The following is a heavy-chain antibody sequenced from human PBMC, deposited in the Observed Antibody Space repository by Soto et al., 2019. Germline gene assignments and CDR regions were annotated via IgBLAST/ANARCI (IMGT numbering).Heavy chain of an antibody. Sequence: EVQLVQSGSELKKARESLKISCKGSGYDFSGYWIGWVRQMPGKGLEWMGIIYPGDSQTRYSPSFQGQVTISADKSIRTASLQWSSLRASDTAIYYCARYNAPSLAGNWFDPWGQGTLVTVSS. V-gene: IGHV5-51*01. CDR2: IYPGDSQT. J-gene: IGHJ5*02. D-gene: IGHD1-20*01. CDR3: ARYNAPSLAGNWFDP. CDR1: GYDFSGYW.